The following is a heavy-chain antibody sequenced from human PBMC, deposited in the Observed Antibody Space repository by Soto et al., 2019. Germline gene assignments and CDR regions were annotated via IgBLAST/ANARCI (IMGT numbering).Heavy chain of an antibody. CDR3: ARGYCSGGSCYSAFDY. CDR1: GGTFSIYA. Sequence: GASVKVSCKASGGTFSIYAISCVLLSPLQGLEWMGGIIPIFGTANYAQKFQGRVTITADESTSTAYMELSSLRSEDTAVYYCARGYCSGGSCYSAFDYWGQGTLVTVSS. CDR2: IIPIFGTA. V-gene: IGHV1-69*13. D-gene: IGHD2-15*01. J-gene: IGHJ4*02.